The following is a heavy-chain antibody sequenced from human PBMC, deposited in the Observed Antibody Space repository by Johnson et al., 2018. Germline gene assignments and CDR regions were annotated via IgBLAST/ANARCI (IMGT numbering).Heavy chain of an antibody. D-gene: IGHD2-21*02. CDR1: GFTFSDYW. Sequence: VQLVESGGGLVQPGGSLRLSCIASGFTFSDYWMTWVRQAPGKGLEWVANIYNDGSDKKYVDSVKGRFTISRDNAKNSLSLQMDSLRAEDTAVYYCAGGRDVMGPVFLSRVNYSYYLMDVWGQGTTVTVSS. CDR3: AGGRDVMGPVFLSRVNYSYYLMDV. J-gene: IGHJ6*02. V-gene: IGHV3-7*01. CDR2: IYNDGSDK.